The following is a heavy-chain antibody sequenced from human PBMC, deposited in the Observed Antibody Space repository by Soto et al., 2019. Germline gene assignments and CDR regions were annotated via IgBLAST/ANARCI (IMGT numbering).Heavy chain of an antibody. CDR2: IWYDGSNK. Sequence: HPGGSLRLSCAASGFTFSSYGMHWVRQAPGKGLEWVAVIWYDGSNKYYADSVEGRFTISRDNSKNTLYLQMNSLRAEDTAVYYCARAIVGATKRLHYGMDVWGQGTTVTVSS. CDR1: GFTFSSYG. J-gene: IGHJ6*02. V-gene: IGHV3-33*01. CDR3: ARAIVGATKRLHYGMDV. D-gene: IGHD1-26*01.